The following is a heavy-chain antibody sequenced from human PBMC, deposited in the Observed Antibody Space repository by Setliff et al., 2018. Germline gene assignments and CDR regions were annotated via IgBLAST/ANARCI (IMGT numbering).Heavy chain of an antibody. CDR2: LHTSGST. J-gene: IGHJ5*02. CDR1: GDPIDSYY. V-gene: IGHV4-4*07. CDR3: ARDNTILGATDH. D-gene: IGHD1-26*01. Sequence: PSETLSLTCSVSGDPIDSYYWSWIRQSTERGLEWLGRLHTSGSTTCNPALNSRVTISVDTSTNQFSLRLTSLTAADTAVYFCARDNTILGATDHWGQGTLVTVSS.